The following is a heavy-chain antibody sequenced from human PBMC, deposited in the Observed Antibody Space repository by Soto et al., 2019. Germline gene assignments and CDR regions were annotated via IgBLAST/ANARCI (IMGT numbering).Heavy chain of an antibody. CDR3: ARKGVTSSWYGGGHDN. CDR2: IRPYNGDT. J-gene: IGHJ4*02. CDR1: GYTFTTYY. D-gene: IGHD6-13*01. V-gene: IGHV1-18*03. Sequence: ASVKVSCKASGYTFTTYYMYWVRQAPGQGLEWMGWIRPYNGDTNSAQNFQGRVTMTTDTSTSTAYMELRSLRSDDMAVYYCARKGVTSSWYGGGHDNWGQGTLVTVSS.